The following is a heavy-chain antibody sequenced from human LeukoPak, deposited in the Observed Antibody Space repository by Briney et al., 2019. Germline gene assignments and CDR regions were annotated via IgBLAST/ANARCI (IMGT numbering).Heavy chain of an antibody. Sequence: PSETLSLTCTVSGGSISSGGYYWSWIRQHPGKGPEWIGYIYYSGSTYYNPSLKSRVTISVDTSKNQFSLKLSSVTAADTAVYYCARVIVVVPAANYYFDYWGQGTLVTVSS. V-gene: IGHV4-31*03. CDR3: ARVIVVVPAANYYFDY. CDR1: GGSISSGGYY. CDR2: IYYSGST. D-gene: IGHD2-2*01. J-gene: IGHJ4*02.